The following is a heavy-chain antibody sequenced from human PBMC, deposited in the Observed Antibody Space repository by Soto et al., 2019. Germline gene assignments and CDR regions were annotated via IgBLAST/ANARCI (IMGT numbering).Heavy chain of an antibody. Sequence: ASVKVSCKASGYTFTSYGTSWVRQAPGQGLEWMGWISAYNGNTNYAQKLQGRVTMTTDTSTSTAYMELRSLRSDDTAVYYCARHSEAGYSSSWYSWFDPWGQGTLVTVSS. CDR3: ARHSEAGYSSSWYSWFDP. CDR1: GYTFTSYG. V-gene: IGHV1-18*01. CDR2: ISAYNGNT. J-gene: IGHJ5*02. D-gene: IGHD6-13*01.